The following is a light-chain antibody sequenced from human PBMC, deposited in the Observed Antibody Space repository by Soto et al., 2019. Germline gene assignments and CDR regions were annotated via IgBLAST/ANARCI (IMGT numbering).Light chain of an antibody. CDR2: LEGSGSY. J-gene: IGLJ3*02. V-gene: IGLV4-60*02. CDR3: ETWDDNAWV. CDR1: SGHSGYI. Sequence: QPVLTQSSSASASLGSSVKLTCTLSSGHSGYIIAWHQQQPGKAPRYLMKLEGSGSYNKGSGVPDRFSGSSSGADRYLTISNLQFEDEADYYCETWDDNAWVFVGGTKLTVL.